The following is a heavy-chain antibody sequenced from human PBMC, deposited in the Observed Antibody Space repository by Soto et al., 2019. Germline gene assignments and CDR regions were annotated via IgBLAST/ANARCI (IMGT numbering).Heavy chain of an antibody. CDR1: GFTFSSYS. CDR3: ARDRWQYQLLWQYYYYYGMDV. Sequence: PGGSLRLSCAASGFTFSSYSMNWVRQAPGKGLEWVSSISSSSSYIYYADSVKGRFTISRDNAKNSLYLQMNSLRAEDTAVYYCARDRWQYQLLWQYYYYYGMDVWGQGTTVTVSS. D-gene: IGHD2-2*01. CDR2: ISSSSSYI. V-gene: IGHV3-21*01. J-gene: IGHJ6*02.